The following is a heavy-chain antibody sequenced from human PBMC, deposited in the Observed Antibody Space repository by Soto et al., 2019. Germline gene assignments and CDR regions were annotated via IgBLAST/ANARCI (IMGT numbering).Heavy chain of an antibody. Sequence: NPSETLSLTCTVSGGSISSGDYYWSWIRQPPGKGLEWIGYIYYSGSTYYNPSLKSRVTISVDTSKNQFSLKLSSVTAADTAVYYCARDHRRTIFGVVIRDYYGMDVWGQGTTVTVSS. CDR3: ARDHRRTIFGVVIRDYYGMDV. J-gene: IGHJ6*02. CDR1: GGSISSGDYY. CDR2: IYYSGST. V-gene: IGHV4-30-4*01. D-gene: IGHD3-3*01.